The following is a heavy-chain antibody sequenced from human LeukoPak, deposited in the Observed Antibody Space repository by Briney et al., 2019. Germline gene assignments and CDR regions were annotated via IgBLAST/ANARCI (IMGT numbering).Heavy chain of an antibody. J-gene: IGHJ4*02. CDR1: GGSIGSSSCY. D-gene: IGHD3-3*01. CDR3: ARGHRIQGRATIFGVVSNYYFDY. V-gene: IGHV4-39*07. CDR2: IYYSGST. Sequence: SETLSLTCTVSGGSIGSSSCYWGWIRQPPGKGLEWIGSIYYSGSTYYNPSLKSRVTISVDTSKNQFSLKLSSVTAADTAVYYCARGHRIQGRATIFGVVSNYYFDYWGQGTLVTVSS.